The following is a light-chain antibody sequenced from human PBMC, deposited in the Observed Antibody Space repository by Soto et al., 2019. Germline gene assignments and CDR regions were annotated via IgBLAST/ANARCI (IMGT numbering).Light chain of an antibody. J-gene: IGKJ4*01. V-gene: IGKV1-39*01. CDR1: RSISDC. Sequence: IQMTQSPPSLSATVGDRVTITCRASRSISDCLNWYKQKPGEAPELLIYAASTLQSGVPSRFSGSGSWTDFTLTISSLQPEDSAAYYCQQSHSRPLTFGGGTKGDIK. CDR3: QQSHSRPLT. CDR2: AAS.